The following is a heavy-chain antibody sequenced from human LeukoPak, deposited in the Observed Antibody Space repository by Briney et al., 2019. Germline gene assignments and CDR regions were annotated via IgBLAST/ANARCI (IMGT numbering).Heavy chain of an antibody. CDR3: ARGGVNPVDH. J-gene: IGHJ4*02. CDR2: ISYDGSKK. CDR1: GFTFSSYA. D-gene: IGHD1-14*01. V-gene: IGHV3-30-3*01. Sequence: GGSLRLSCAASGFTFSSYATHWVRQAPGKGLEWVALISYDGSKKYYTDSVKGRFTISRDNAKSILYLQMNNLRAEDTAMYFCARGGVNPVDHWGQGTLVTVSS.